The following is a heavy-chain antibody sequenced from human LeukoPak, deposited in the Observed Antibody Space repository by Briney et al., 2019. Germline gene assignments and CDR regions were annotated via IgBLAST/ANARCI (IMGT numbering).Heavy chain of an antibody. V-gene: IGHV3-74*01. J-gene: IGHJ4*02. Sequence: GGSLRLSCAASGFTFSTYWMHWVRQAPGKGLVWVSRFSSDGRSTYYADSVKGRFTISRDNAKNTLYLQMNSLRAEDTAVYYCARGRYYLDSWGQGTLVTVSS. CDR1: GFTFSTYW. CDR2: FSSDGRST. D-gene: IGHD4-17*01. CDR3: ARGRYYLDS.